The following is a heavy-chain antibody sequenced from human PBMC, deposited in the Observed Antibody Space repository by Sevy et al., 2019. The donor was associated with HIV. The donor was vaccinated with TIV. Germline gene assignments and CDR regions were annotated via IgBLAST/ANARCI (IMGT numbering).Heavy chain of an antibody. Sequence: GGSLRLSCAASEFSFSSYSMNWVRQAPGQGLEWVSYISSSSTMYYADPVKGRFTISRDNAKNSLYLQMNTLRAEDTAVYYCARTKSNTAMVSSDYWGQGTLVTVSS. CDR1: EFSFSSYS. J-gene: IGHJ4*02. CDR2: ISSSSTM. CDR3: ARTKSNTAMVSSDY. V-gene: IGHV3-48*01. D-gene: IGHD5-18*01.